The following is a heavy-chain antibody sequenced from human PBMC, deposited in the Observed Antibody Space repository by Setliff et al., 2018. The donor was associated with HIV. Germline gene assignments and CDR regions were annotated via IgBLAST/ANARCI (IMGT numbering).Heavy chain of an antibody. CDR1: GGSLSGFY. D-gene: IGHD3-10*01. V-gene: IGHV4-34*01. CDR3: ARLSGGMVPNY. J-gene: IGHJ4*02. CDR2: VTHSGST. Sequence: SETLSLTCAVYGGSLSGFYWTFIRQSPGKGLEWIGEVTHSGSTTYDPSLKSRITISVDTSKNQFSLKLNSVTAADTAVYYCARLSGGMVPNYWGQGTLVTVSS.